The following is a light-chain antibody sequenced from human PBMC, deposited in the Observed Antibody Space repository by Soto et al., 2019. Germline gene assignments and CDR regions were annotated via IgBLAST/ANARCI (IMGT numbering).Light chain of an antibody. J-gene: IGLJ2*01. CDR2: DVS. CDR3: SSYTSSISVV. CDR1: SSDVGGYNY. Sequence: QSALTQPASVSGSPGQSITISCTGTSSDVGGYNYVSWYQQHPGEAPKLMIYDVSNRPSGVSNRFSGSKSGNTASLTISGLQAEDEADYYRSSYTSSISVVFGGGTMVTVL. V-gene: IGLV2-14*01.